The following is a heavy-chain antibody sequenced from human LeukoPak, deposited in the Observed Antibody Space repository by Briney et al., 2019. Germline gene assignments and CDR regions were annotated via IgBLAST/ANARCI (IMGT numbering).Heavy chain of an antibody. D-gene: IGHD4-23*01. V-gene: IGHV3-23*01. J-gene: IGHJ5*02. Sequence: GGSLRLSCAASGFTFSSYAMSWVRQAPGKGLEWVSAISGSGGSTYYADSVKGRFTISRDNSKNTLYLQMNSLRAEDTAVHYCAKHVTRVVYSRLFDPWGQGTLVTVSS. CDR1: GFTFSSYA. CDR3: AKHVTRVVYSRLFDP. CDR2: ISGSGGST.